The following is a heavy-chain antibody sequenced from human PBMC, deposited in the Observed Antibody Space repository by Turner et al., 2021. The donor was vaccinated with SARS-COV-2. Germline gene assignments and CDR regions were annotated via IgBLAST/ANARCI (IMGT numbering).Heavy chain of an antibody. CDR3: ARDAAGVEFDY. J-gene: IGHJ4*02. CDR1: GVTFNNYW. CDR2: IKQDGSEK. Sequence: EVQLVESGGGLVQPGGSLRLSCAASGVTFNNYWMSWVRQAPGKGLELVANIKQDGSEKHYVDSAKGRFTISRDNAKNSLYLQMNSLRAEDTAVYYCARDAAGVEFDYWGQGTLVTVSS. V-gene: IGHV3-7*01. D-gene: IGHD6-19*01.